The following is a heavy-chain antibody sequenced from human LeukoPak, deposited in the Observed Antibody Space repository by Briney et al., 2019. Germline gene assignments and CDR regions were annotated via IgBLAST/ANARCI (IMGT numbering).Heavy chain of an antibody. CDR2: INPNGGGT. Sequence: GASVKVSCKTSGYTFTSYYVHWMRQAPGQGLEWVGMINPNGGGTSSAQKFQGRVTMTRDTSTSTVYMDLSSLRSEDTAIYYCARRGGCISTSCNLDYWGQGTLVTVSS. V-gene: IGHV1-46*03. CDR1: GYTFTSYY. D-gene: IGHD2-2*01. CDR3: ARRGGCISTSCNLDY. J-gene: IGHJ4*02.